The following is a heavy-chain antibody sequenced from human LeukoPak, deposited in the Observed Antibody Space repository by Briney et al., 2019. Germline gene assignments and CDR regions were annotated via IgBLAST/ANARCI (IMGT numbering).Heavy chain of an antibody. D-gene: IGHD3-22*01. CDR3: AIVGTPSYDSSGYYYDLAFDI. V-gene: IGHV7-4-1*02. CDR2: INTNTGNP. Sequence: ASVTVSCMASGYTFTSYAMNWVRQAPGQGLEWMGWINTNTGNPTYAQGFTGRFVFSLDTSVSTAHLQISSLKAEDTAVYYCAIVGTPSYDSSGYYYDLAFDIWGQGTMVTVSS. CDR1: GYTFTSYA. J-gene: IGHJ3*02.